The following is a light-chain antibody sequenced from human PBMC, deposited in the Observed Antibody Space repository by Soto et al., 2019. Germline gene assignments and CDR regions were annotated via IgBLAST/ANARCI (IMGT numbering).Light chain of an antibody. CDR3: NSYTSTNTWV. CDR2: DVS. CDR1: SSDVGAYNY. V-gene: IGLV2-8*01. Sequence: QSALTQPPSASGSPGQSVTISCTGTSSDVGAYNYVSWYQQHPGKAPKLMIYDVSKRPSGVPYRFSGSKSGNAASLTVSGLQGEDEADYYCNSYTSTNTWVFGTGTKLTVL. J-gene: IGLJ1*01.